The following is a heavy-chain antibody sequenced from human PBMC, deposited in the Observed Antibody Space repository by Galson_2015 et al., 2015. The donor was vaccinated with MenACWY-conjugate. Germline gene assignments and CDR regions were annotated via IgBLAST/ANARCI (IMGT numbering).Heavy chain of an antibody. J-gene: IGHJ3*02. D-gene: IGHD3-22*01. Sequence: SVKVSCKASGYILTTYGISWVRQAPGQGLEWVGWSSPHSEKTKYPQNFQGRVTMTTDTSTNTAYMELRSLRFDDTAVYYCARAPVPYDSAWDNAFDIWGQGTLVTVP. CDR3: ARAPVPYDSAWDNAFDI. CDR2: SSPHSEKT. CDR1: GYILTTYG. V-gene: IGHV1-18*01.